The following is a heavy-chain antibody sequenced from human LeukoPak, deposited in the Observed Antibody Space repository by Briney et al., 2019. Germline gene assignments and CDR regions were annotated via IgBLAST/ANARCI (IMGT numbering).Heavy chain of an antibody. Sequence: SETLSLTCTVSGGSISSYYWSWIRQPPGKGLEWIGYIYYSGSTNCNPSLKSRVTISVDTSKNQFSLKLSSVTAADTAVYYCARGRLPIDYWGQGTLVTVSS. CDR2: IYYSGST. J-gene: IGHJ4*02. V-gene: IGHV4-59*01. CDR3: ARGRLPIDY. CDR1: GGSISSYY. D-gene: IGHD4-11*01.